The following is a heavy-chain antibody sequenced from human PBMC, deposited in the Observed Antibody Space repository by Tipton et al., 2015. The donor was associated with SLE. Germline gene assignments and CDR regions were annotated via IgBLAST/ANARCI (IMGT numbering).Heavy chain of an antibody. CDR2: IFYSGST. V-gene: IGHV4-59*08. J-gene: IGHJ4*02. CDR3: ARHRAAAATFDY. D-gene: IGHD6-13*01. Sequence: PGLVKPSQTLSLTCTVSGGSISSYDWSWIRQPPGKGLEWIGDIFYSGSTNYNPSLKSRVTISVDTSKNQFSLKLRSLIAADTAVYYCARHRAAAATFDYWGQGTLVTVSS. CDR1: GGSISSYD.